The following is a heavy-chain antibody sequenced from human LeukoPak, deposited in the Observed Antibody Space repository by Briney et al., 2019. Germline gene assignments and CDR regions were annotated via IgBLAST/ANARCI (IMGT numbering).Heavy chain of an antibody. CDR1: GFTFNSYA. CDR2: IYSSGDT. CDR3: ARGLPKDV. Sequence: GRSLRLSCAASGFTFNSYAIHWVRQAPGKGLEWVSVIYSSGDTHYADSVKGRFIISRDNPRNTLYLQMNSLRAEDTAVYYCARGLPKDVWGQGTTVTVSS. J-gene: IGHJ6*02. V-gene: IGHV3-NL1*01.